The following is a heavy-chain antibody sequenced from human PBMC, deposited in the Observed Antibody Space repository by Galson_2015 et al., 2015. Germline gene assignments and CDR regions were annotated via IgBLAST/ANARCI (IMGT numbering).Heavy chain of an antibody. CDR1: GFTFRNNG. J-gene: IGHJ4*02. Sequence: SIRISCAASGFTFRNNGMHWVRQAPGKGLEWVALIYYDGSNKDYADSVKGRFTISRDNSKNTLYLQMNSLRVEDTAVYYCVSLRRDSSGWCYFDYWGQGTLVTVSS. V-gene: IGHV3-33*01. CDR3: VSLRRDSSGWCYFDY. D-gene: IGHD6-19*01. CDR2: IYYDGSNK.